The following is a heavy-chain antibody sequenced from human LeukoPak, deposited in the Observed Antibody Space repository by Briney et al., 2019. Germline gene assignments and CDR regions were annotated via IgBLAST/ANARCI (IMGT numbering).Heavy chain of an antibody. J-gene: IGHJ4*02. CDR3: TRFVVVVAAPSG. Sequence: PGRSLRLSCTASGFTFGDYAMSWFRQAPGKGLEWVGFIRSKAYGGTTEYAASVKGRFTISRNDSKSIAYLQMNSLKTEDTAVYYCTRFVVVVAAPSGWGQGTLVTVSS. CDR2: IRSKAYGGTT. D-gene: IGHD2-15*01. V-gene: IGHV3-49*03. CDR1: GFTFGDYA.